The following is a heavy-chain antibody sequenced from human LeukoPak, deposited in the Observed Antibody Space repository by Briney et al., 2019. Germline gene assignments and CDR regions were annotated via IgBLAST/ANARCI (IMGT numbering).Heavy chain of an antibody. Sequence: SETLSLTCAVYGGSFSGYYWSWIRQPPGKGLEWIGEINHSGSTNYNPSLTSRVTISVDRSKNQFSLKLSSVTAAHTAVYYCARRCYYFWSGYYGNWFDPWGQGTLVTVSS. CDR2: INHSGST. CDR3: ARRCYYFWSGYYGNWFDP. V-gene: IGHV4-34*01. J-gene: IGHJ5*02. CDR1: GGSFSGYY. D-gene: IGHD3-3*01.